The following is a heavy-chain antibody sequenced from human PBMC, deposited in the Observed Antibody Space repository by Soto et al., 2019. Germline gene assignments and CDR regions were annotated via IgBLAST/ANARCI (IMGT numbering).Heavy chain of an antibody. V-gene: IGHV4-4*02. D-gene: IGHD2-21*02. J-gene: IGHJ4*02. CDR3: ARRGCDSIVGALDY. CDR1: GGSISSGDW. CDR2: IYSGGST. Sequence: QVQLQESGPGLVKPSGTLSLTCAVSGGSISSGDWCWSWVRQSPGKGLEWIGEIYSGGSTTNHPSLRSRVTIAADKSYNQFSLRLSSVTDADTSLYYCARRGCDSIVGALDYWGQGTLVTVSS.